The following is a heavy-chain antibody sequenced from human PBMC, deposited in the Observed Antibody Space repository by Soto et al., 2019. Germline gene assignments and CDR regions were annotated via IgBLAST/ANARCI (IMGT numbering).Heavy chain of an antibody. CDR1: GGSISSSSYY. Sequence: PSETLSLTCTVSGGSISSSSYYWGWIRQPPGKGLEWIGSIYYSGSTYYNPSLKSRVTISVDTSKNQFSLKLSSVTAADTAVYYCERRRMTTVTTWPFDYWGQGTLVTVSS. J-gene: IGHJ4*02. D-gene: IGHD4-17*01. CDR2: IYYSGST. CDR3: ERRRMTTVTTWPFDY. V-gene: IGHV4-39*01.